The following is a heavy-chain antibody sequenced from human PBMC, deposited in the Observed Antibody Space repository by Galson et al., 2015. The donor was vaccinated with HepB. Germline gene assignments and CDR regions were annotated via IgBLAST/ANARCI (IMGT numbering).Heavy chain of an antibody. CDR2: ISSSGDTT. CDR3: ARGAYSRNGLDV. V-gene: IGHV3-11*01. CDR1: GFRVSDYY. Sequence: SLRLSCAASGFRVSDYYMTWIRQAPGKGLEWVSYISSSGDTTYYVDSVKGRFTISRDNAKNSLDLQMNSLIAAATAVSYCARGAYSRNGLDVWGQGTTVTVSS. D-gene: IGHD5-18*01. J-gene: IGHJ6*01.